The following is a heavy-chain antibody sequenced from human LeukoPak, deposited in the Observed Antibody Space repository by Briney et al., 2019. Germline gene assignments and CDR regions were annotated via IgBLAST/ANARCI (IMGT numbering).Heavy chain of an antibody. CDR2: INPDGSTT. Sequence: GGSLRLSCASSGFTFSNYWMHWVRQDPGKGLVWVSFINPDGSTTNYADSVKGRFTISRDNAKNALYLQMNSLRAEDTAVYYCAKDLHYGSADYWGQGTLVTVSS. CDR1: GFTFSNYW. D-gene: IGHD3-10*01. V-gene: IGHV3-74*01. CDR3: AKDLHYGSADY. J-gene: IGHJ4*02.